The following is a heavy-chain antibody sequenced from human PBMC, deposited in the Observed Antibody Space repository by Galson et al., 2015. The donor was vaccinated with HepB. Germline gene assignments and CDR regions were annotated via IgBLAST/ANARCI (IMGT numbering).Heavy chain of an antibody. CDR2: ISGSGGST. D-gene: IGHD2-15*01. Sequence: SLRLSCAASGFTFSSYAMSWVRQAPGKGLEWVSAISGSGGSTYYADSVKGRFTISRDNSKNTLYLQMNSLRAEDTAVYYCAKDDGDIVVVVAATVDYWGRGTLVTVSS. V-gene: IGHV3-23*01. CDR1: GFTFSSYA. CDR3: AKDDGDIVVVVAATVDY. J-gene: IGHJ4*02.